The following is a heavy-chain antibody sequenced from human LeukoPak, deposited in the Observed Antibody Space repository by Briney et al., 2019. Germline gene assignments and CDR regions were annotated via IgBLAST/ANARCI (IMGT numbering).Heavy chain of an antibody. CDR2: IYYSGST. V-gene: IGHV4-39*01. Sequence: SETLPLTCTVSGGSISGSSYNCVWIRQPPGKGLEWIGTIYYSGSTYYNPSLKSRVTISVDTSKNQFSLNLGSVTAADTAVYYCARRTATGRFDPWGQGTLVTVSS. D-gene: IGHD1-1*01. CDR3: ARRTATGRFDP. J-gene: IGHJ5*02. CDR1: GGSISGSSYN.